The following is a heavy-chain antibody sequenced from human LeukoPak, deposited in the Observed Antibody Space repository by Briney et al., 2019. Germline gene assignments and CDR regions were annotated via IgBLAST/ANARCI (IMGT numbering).Heavy chain of an antibody. Sequence: PSETLSLTCTVSGGSISSGDYYWSWIRQSPGKGLEWIGYIYYSGSTYYNPSLKSRVTISVDTSKNQFSLKLSSVTAADTAVYYCAREGYYGGNYGYWGQGTLVTVSS. CDR2: IYYSGST. CDR1: GGSISSGDYY. CDR3: AREGYYGGNYGY. V-gene: IGHV4-30-4*08. J-gene: IGHJ4*02. D-gene: IGHD4-23*01.